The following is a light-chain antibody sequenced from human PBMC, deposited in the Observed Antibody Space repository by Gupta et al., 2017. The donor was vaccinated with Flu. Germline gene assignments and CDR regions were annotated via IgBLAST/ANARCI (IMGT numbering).Light chain of an antibody. CDR1: SSDVGGYHY. V-gene: IGLV2-8*01. CDR3: RSYAGNDNLWV. Sequence: SSDVGGYHYVSWYQHHPGTVPKLLIYEVTKRPSGVPGRFSGSKSGNTASLTVSGLQTEDEADYFCRSYAGNDNLWVFGGGTKLTVL. J-gene: IGLJ3*02. CDR2: EVT.